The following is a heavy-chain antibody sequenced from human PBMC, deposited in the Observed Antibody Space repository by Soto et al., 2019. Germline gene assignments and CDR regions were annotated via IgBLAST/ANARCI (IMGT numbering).Heavy chain of an antibody. CDR3: ARHGFGPLHGLVDV. Sequence: QVQLQESGPGLVKPSETLSLTCTVSGGSITNYYCSWFRQPPGKVLEWIGYINYDGYSAYNLSLKRRGTLSMDAAKTQFSLMLESVTATDTAVYYCARHGFGPLHGLVDVWGPGTTVIVSS. CDR1: GGSITNYY. J-gene: IGHJ6*02. CDR2: INYDGYS. D-gene: IGHD3-10*01. V-gene: IGHV4-59*08.